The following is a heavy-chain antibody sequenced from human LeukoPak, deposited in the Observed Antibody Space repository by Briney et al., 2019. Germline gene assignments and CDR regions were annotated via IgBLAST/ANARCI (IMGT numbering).Heavy chain of an antibody. Sequence: GGSLRLSCAASGFTFSSYAMSWVRQAPGKGLEWVSTMSGSGGSTYYADSVKGRFTISRDNSKNMLYLQMNSLRAEDTAVYYCAKTRLWGSGENWFDSWGQGTLVTVSS. CDR2: MSGSGGST. CDR1: GFTFSSYA. V-gene: IGHV3-23*01. D-gene: IGHD5-18*01. J-gene: IGHJ5*01. CDR3: AKTRLWGSGENWFDS.